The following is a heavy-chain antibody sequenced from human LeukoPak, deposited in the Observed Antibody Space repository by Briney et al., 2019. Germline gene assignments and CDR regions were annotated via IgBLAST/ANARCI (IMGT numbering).Heavy chain of an antibody. V-gene: IGHV3-48*04. CDR1: GFTFSSYS. Sequence: GGSLRLSCAASGFTFSSYSMNWVRQAPGKGLEWVSYISSSSSTIYYADSVKGRFTISRDNAKNSLYLQMNSLRAEDTAVYYCARLRGATTPKGDYWGQGTLVTVSS. D-gene: IGHD1-26*01. CDR2: ISSSSSTI. J-gene: IGHJ4*02. CDR3: ARLRGATTPKGDY.